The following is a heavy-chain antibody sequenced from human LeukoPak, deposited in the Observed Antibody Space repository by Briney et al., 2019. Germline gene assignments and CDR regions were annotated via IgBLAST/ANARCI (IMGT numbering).Heavy chain of an antibody. CDR2: INPSGGST. V-gene: IGHV1-46*01. CDR1: GYTFTSYY. Sequence: ASVKVSCKASGYTFTSYYMHWVRQAPGQRLEWMVIINPSGGSTSYAQKLQGRVTMTRDTSTSTVYMELSSLRSEDTAVYYCASGENYYDSSGYFDAFDIWGQGTMVTVSS. D-gene: IGHD3-22*01. J-gene: IGHJ3*02. CDR3: ASGENYYDSSGYFDAFDI.